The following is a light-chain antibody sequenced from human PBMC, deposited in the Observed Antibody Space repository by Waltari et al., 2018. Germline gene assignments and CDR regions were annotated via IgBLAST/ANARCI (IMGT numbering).Light chain of an antibody. Sequence: QSLVTQSPSVSGTPGQRVTISCSASGSRIGSMDLHWSHQSPGTAPKLLIYHINVRPSGVPDRFSGSKSGTSATLTISGLQSEDEADYYCAAWFDSLNGWVFGGGTKVTVL. J-gene: IGLJ3*02. CDR1: GSRIGSMD. CDR2: HIN. CDR3: AAWFDSLNGWV. V-gene: IGLV1-44*01.